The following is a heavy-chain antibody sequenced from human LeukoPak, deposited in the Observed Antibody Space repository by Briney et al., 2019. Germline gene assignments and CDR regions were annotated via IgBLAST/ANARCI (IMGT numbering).Heavy chain of an antibody. V-gene: IGHV3-21*01. CDR1: GSTFSSDW. CDR2: ISSSSSYI. D-gene: IGHD4-17*01. CDR3: ARDRADPDYGDYVFDF. Sequence: GGSLRLSCAASGSTFSSDWMHWVRQAPGKGLEWVSSISSSSSYIYYADSVKGRFTISRDNAKNSLYLQMNSLRAEDTAVYYCARDRADPDYGDYVFDFWGQGTLVTVSS. J-gene: IGHJ4*02.